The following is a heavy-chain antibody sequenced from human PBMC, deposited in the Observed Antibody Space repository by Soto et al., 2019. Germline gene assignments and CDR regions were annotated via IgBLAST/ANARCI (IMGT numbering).Heavy chain of an antibody. D-gene: IGHD3-3*01. CDR2: ISSSSSYI. J-gene: IGHJ6*02. Sequence: GGPMRVCCAASEVKCSSYGVNWVRQAQGKGLEWVSSISSSSSYIYYADSVKGRFTISRDNAKNSLYLQMNSLRAEDTAVYYCARLNVLRFLEWLFHYYGMDVWGQGTTVTVSS. CDR1: EVKCSSYG. CDR3: ARLNVLRFLEWLFHYYGMDV. V-gene: IGHV3-21*01.